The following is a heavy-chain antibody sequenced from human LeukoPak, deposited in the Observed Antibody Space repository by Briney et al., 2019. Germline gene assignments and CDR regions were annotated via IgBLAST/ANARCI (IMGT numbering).Heavy chain of an antibody. CDR1: GGSISSYY. Sequence: SETLSLTCTVSGGSISSYYWSWIRQPPGKGLEWIGYIYYSGSTNYNPSLKSRVTISVDTSKNQFSLKLSSVTAADTAVYYCARSFDIWGDSGSMTFDPWGQGTLVTVSS. J-gene: IGHJ5*02. V-gene: IGHV4-59*01. CDR3: ARSFDIWGDSGSMTFDP. CDR2: IYYSGST. D-gene: IGHD1-26*01.